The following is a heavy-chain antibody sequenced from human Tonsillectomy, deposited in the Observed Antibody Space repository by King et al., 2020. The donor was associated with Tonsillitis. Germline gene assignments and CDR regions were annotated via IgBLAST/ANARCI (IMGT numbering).Heavy chain of an antibody. CDR2: IYHSGST. Sequence: VQLQESGPGLVKPSETLSLTCTVSGYSISSGYYWGWIRQPPGKGLEWIGSIYHSGSTYYNPSLKSRVTISVDTSKNQFSLKLSSVTAADTAVYYCERSVSAGLAFDIWGQGTMVTVSS. CDR1: GYSISSGYY. V-gene: IGHV4-38-2*02. CDR3: ERSVSAGLAFDI. D-gene: IGHD5/OR15-5a*01. J-gene: IGHJ3*02.